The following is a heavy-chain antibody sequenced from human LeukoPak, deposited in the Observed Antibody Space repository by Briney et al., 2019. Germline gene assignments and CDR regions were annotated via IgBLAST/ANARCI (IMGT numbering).Heavy chain of an antibody. CDR2: IYHTGST. Sequence: SETLSLTCTVSGGSITGYYWSWIRQPPGKGLESIGYIYHTGSTKYNPSLKSRVTISVGTSKNQFSLKVTSVTAADTAVYFCARLTYGSGSYWFDYWGQGTLVTVSS. CDR1: GGSITGYY. CDR3: ARLTYGSGSYWFDY. J-gene: IGHJ4*02. D-gene: IGHD3-10*01. V-gene: IGHV4-59*01.